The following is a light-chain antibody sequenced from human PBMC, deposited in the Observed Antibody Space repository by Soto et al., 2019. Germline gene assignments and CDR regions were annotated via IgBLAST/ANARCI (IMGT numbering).Light chain of an antibody. CDR1: QSLSSDS. CDR3: QQYDNSPFT. V-gene: IGKV3-20*01. CDR2: GAS. Sequence: ENVLTQFPGTLSLSPGDRATLSCRASQSLSSDSLAWYQQKPGQAPRLLIYGASSRANGIPDRFSGSGSGTDFTLTISRLEPEDFAVYYCQQYDNSPFTFGPGTKVDI. J-gene: IGKJ3*01.